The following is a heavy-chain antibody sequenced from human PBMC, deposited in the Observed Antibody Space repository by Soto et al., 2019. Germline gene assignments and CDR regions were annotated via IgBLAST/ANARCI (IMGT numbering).Heavy chain of an antibody. Sequence: EVQLLESGGGLVQPGGSLRLSCAASGFTFSNYAMNWVRQAPGKGLEWVSRISDSGGSTYYADSVKGRFTISRDNSKNTLYLQMNSLRAEDTAIYYCAKVPGTIFGVSRSYWGQGTLVTVSS. CDR3: AKVPGTIFGVSRSY. J-gene: IGHJ4*02. D-gene: IGHD3-3*01. CDR2: ISDSGGST. V-gene: IGHV3-23*01. CDR1: GFTFSNYA.